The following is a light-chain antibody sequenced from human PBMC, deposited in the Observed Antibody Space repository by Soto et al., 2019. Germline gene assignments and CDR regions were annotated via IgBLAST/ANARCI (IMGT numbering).Light chain of an antibody. CDR2: DSS. CDR1: QSISSW. J-gene: IGKJ4*01. V-gene: IGKV1-5*01. Sequence: DIQMTQSPSTLSASVGDRVTITCRASQSISSWLAWYQQKPGKAPKLLIYDSSSLESGVPSRFSVSGSWTEFTLTISSLQPDDFATYDCQQYNSSPLTFGGGTKVEIK. CDR3: QQYNSSPLT.